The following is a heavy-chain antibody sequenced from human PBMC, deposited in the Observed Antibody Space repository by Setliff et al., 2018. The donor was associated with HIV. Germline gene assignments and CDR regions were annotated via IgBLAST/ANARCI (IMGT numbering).Heavy chain of an antibody. D-gene: IGHD4-4*01. CDR3: AAFFVTPMTTQDF. CDR1: GYSISSSHW. CDR2: IHHTGYI. V-gene: IGHV4-28*05. J-gene: IGHJ4*02. Sequence: PSETLSLTCAVSGYSISSSHWWGWIRQPPGMGLEWIAEIHHTGYINYNPSLRSRVSVSRDMSSNQFSLRLSSVTAADAAVYYCAAFFVTPMTTQDFWGQGTLVTVSS.